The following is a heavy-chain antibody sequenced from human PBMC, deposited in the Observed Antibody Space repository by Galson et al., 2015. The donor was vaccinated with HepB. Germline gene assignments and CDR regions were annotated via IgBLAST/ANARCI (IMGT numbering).Heavy chain of an antibody. CDR2: IYWDDDK. CDR3: AHRRAWDIVVVPAAPSGWFDP. Sequence: PALVKPTQTLTLTCTFSGFSLSTSGVGVGWIRQPPGKALEWLALIYWDDDKRYSPSLKSRLTITKDTSKNQVVLTMTNMDPVDTATYYCAHRRAWDIVVVPAAPSGWFDPWGQGTLVTVSS. D-gene: IGHD2-2*01. CDR1: GFSLSTSGVG. V-gene: IGHV2-5*02. J-gene: IGHJ5*02.